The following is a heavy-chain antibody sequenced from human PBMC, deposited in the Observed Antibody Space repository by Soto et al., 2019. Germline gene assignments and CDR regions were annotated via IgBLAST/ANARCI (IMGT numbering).Heavy chain of an antibody. CDR3: AATGYFCNSDDYHYYICTNV. CDR2: ISAYNGNT. Sequence: ASVKVSCKASGYTFTSYGISWVRQAPGQGLEWMGWISAYNGNTNYAQKLQGRVTMTTDTSTSTAYMELRSLRSEDTAVYYCAATGYFCNSDDYHYYICTNVLGQATPVTV. CDR1: GYTFTSYG. J-gene: IGHJ6*02. D-gene: IGHD1-26*01. V-gene: IGHV1-18*01.